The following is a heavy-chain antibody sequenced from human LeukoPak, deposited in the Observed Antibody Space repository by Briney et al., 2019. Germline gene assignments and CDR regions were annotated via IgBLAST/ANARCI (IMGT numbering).Heavy chain of an antibody. J-gene: IGHJ4*02. D-gene: IGHD1-20*01. CDR2: ISGSGGST. CDR3: AKDRYNWKLVAPVDY. CDR1: GFTFSSYA. Sequence: GGSLRLSCAASGFTFSSYAMSWVRQAPGKGLEWVPAISGSGGSTYYADSVKGRFTISRDNSKNTLYLQMNSLRAEDTAVYYCAKDRYNWKLVAPVDYWGQGTLVTVSS. V-gene: IGHV3-23*01.